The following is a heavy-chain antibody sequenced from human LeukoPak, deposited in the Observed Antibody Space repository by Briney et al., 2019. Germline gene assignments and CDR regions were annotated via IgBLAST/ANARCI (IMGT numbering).Heavy chain of an antibody. V-gene: IGHV3-11*04. CDR2: ISSSGSTI. D-gene: IGHD4-17*01. J-gene: IGHJ4*02. CDR3: AREQPVTSSDY. CDR1: GFTFSDYY. Sequence: PGGSLRLSRAASGFTFSDYYMIWIRQAPGKGLEWVSYISSSGSTIYYADSVKGRFTISRDNAKNSLYLQMNSLRAEDTAVYYCAREQPVTSSDYWGQGTLVTVSS.